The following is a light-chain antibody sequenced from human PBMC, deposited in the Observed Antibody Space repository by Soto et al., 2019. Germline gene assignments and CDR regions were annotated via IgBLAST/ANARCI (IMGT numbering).Light chain of an antibody. V-gene: IGKV1-39*01. CDR1: QSISSY. J-gene: IGKJ4*01. Sequence: DIQMTQSPSSLSASVGDRFTITCRASQSISSYLNWYQQKPGKAPKLLIYAASSLQSGVPSRFSGSGSGTDFTLTISCLQSEDFATYYCQQYYSFPLPFGGGTKVDIK. CDR2: AAS. CDR3: QQYYSFPLP.